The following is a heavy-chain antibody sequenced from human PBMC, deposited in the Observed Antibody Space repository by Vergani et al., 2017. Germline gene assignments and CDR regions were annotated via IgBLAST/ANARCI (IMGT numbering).Heavy chain of an antibody. CDR1: GFTFSSYA. Sequence: EVQLLESGGGLVQPGGSLRLSCTASGFTFSSYAMSWVRQAPGKGLEWVSAISGSGGSTYYADSVKGRFTISRDNSKNTLYLQMNSRRAEDTAVYYCAKAPGYSSSWSDYWGQGTLVTVSS. CDR2: ISGSGGST. CDR3: AKAPGYSSSWSDY. V-gene: IGHV3-23*01. D-gene: IGHD6-13*01. J-gene: IGHJ4*02.